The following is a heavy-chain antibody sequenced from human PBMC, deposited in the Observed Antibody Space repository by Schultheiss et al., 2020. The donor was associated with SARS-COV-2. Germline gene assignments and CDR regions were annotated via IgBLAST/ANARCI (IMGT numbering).Heavy chain of an antibody. CDR1: GGSFSGYY. Sequence: SETLSLTCAVYGGSFSGYYWSWIRQPPGKGLEWIGSIYYSGSTYYNPSLKSRVTISVDTSKNQFSLKLSSVTAADTAVYYCARLPDFWSGYYTDYWGQGTLVTVSS. J-gene: IGHJ4*02. CDR3: ARLPDFWSGYYTDY. V-gene: IGHV4-34*01. D-gene: IGHD3-3*01. CDR2: IYYSGST.